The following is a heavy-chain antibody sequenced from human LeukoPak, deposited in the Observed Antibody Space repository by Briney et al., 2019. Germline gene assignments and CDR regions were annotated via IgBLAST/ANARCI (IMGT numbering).Heavy chain of an antibody. J-gene: IGHJ3*02. V-gene: IGHV3-30*02. Sequence: PAGSLTLSCAASGFTFSSYGMHWVRQAQGKGLEWVAFIRYDGSNKYYADSVKGRFTISRDNSKNTLYLKMNRLRAEDTAVYYCAKDSPSSTGLDAFDIWGQGTMVTVSS. CDR1: GFTFSSYG. D-gene: IGHD4-17*01. CDR3: AKDSPSSTGLDAFDI. CDR2: IRYDGSNK.